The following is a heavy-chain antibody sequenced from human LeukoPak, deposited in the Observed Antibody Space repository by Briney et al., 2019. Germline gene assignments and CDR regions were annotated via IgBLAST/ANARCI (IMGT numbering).Heavy chain of an antibody. D-gene: IGHD2-2*02. V-gene: IGHV1-69*01. CDR3: ASFDCSSTSCYRLNYYCYGMDV. CDR2: IIPIFGTA. Sequence: SVKVSCKASGGTFSSYAISWVRQAPGQGLEWMGGIIPIFGTANYAQKFQGRVTITADESTSTAYMELSSLRSEDTAVYYCASFDCSSTSCYRLNYYCYGMDVWGQGTTVTVSS. CDR1: GGTFSSYA. J-gene: IGHJ6*02.